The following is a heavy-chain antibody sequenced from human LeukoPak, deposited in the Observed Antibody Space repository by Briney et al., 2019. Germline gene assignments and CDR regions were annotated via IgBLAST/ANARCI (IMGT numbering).Heavy chain of an antibody. Sequence: GGSLRLSCAASGFTFSSYWMHWVRQAPGKGLVWVSRINSDGSSTSHADSVKGRFTISRDNAKNTLYLQMNSLRAEDTAVYYCARGTWATLYYYYMDVWGKGTTVTISS. J-gene: IGHJ6*03. CDR1: GFTFSSYW. CDR3: ARGTWATLYYYYMDV. V-gene: IGHV3-74*01. CDR2: INSDGSST. D-gene: IGHD5-24*01.